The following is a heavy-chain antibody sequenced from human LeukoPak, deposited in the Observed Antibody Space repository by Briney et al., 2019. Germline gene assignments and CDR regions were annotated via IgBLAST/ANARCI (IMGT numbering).Heavy chain of an antibody. CDR2: ISGSGGST. D-gene: IGHD3-22*01. V-gene: IGHV3-23*01. CDR1: GFTSSSYA. CDR3: AKGTHYYDSSGPGY. Sequence: GGSLRLSCAASGFTSSSYAMSWVRQAPGKGLEWVSAISGSGGSTYYADSVKGRFTISRDNSKNTLYLQMNSLRAEDTAVYYCAKGTHYYDSSGPGYWGQGTLVTVSS. J-gene: IGHJ4*02.